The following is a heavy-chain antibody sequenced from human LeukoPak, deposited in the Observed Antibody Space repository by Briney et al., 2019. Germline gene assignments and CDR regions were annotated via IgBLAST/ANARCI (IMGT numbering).Heavy chain of an antibody. D-gene: IGHD2-15*01. J-gene: IGHJ4*02. Sequence: PGGSLRLSCAASGFTFSSYEMNWVRQASGKGLEWVSYISSGGSTIYYADSVKGRFSISRDNAKNSLYLQMNSLRAEDTAVYYCARDGGVVDFDYWGQGTLVTVSS. CDR1: GFTFSSYE. V-gene: IGHV3-48*03. CDR2: ISSGGSTI. CDR3: ARDGGVVDFDY.